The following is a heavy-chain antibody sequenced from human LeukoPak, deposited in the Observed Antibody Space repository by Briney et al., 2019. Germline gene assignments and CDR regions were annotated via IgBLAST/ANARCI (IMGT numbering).Heavy chain of an antibody. J-gene: IGHJ6*02. V-gene: IGHV4-59*08. Sequence: SETLSLTCTVSGGSISSYYWSWIRQPPGKGLEWIGYIYYSGSTNYNPSLQSRVTISVDTSKNQFSLKLSSVTAADTAVYYCARLRFTDYYYYGMNVWGQGTTVTVSS. D-gene: IGHD3-10*01. CDR2: IYYSGST. CDR3: ARLRFTDYYYYGMNV. CDR1: GGSISSYY.